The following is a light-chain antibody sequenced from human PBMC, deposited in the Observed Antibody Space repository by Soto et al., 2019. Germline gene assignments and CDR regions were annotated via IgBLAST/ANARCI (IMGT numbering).Light chain of an antibody. CDR2: GAS. CDR3: QQYGRSPMT. Sequence: EIVLTQSPGTLSLSPGEGATLSCRASGSVRNSNLAWYQQKPGQAPRLLIYGASYRATGIPDRFSGSGSGTDFTLTISRLEPEDFAVYHCQQYGRSPMTFGPGTKVDIK. J-gene: IGKJ3*01. V-gene: IGKV3-20*01. CDR1: GSVRNSN.